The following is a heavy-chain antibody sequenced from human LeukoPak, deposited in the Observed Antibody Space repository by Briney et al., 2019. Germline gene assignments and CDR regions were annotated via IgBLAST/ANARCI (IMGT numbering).Heavy chain of an antibody. J-gene: IGHJ4*02. Sequence: GASVKVSCKTSGYTFTSYYIHWVRQAPVQGLEWVGIINLSGVDTRSAQKFQGRVTMSRGMSPHTVHMELCSLRSEETAVYYCVRDPNYGGYSYCDRWGQGTLVS. CDR1: GYTFTSYY. CDR2: INLSGVDT. V-gene: IGHV1-46*01. D-gene: IGHD4-23*01. CDR3: VRDPNYGGYSYCDR.